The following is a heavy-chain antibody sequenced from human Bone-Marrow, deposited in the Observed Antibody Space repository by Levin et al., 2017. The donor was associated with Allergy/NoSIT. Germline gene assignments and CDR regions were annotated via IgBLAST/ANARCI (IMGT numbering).Heavy chain of an antibody. CDR3: TRTLVRGVFGMDV. J-gene: IGHJ6*02. CDR2: MNPNSGNT. Sequence: ASVKVSCKTSGYTFTDYDLNWVRQAPGQGRECLGWMNPNSGNTGYEQKFRGRVSMTWDTSISTAYMELNSLRFEDTAVYFCTRTLVRGVFGMDVWGQGTTVIVSS. D-gene: IGHD3-10*01. CDR1: GYTFTDYD. V-gene: IGHV1-8*01.